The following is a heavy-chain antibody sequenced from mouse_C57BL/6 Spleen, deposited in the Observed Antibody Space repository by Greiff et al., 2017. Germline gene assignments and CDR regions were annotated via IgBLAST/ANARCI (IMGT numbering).Heavy chain of an antibody. J-gene: IGHJ2*01. CDR1: GYTFTSYW. V-gene: IGHV1-55*01. Sequence: QVQLQQPGAELVKPGASVKMSCKASGYTFTSYWITWVKQRPGQGLEWIGDIYPGSGSTNYNETFKSKATLTVDTASSTADMQLSSLTSEDSAVYYCARQLGRRGYFDYWGQGTTRTVAS. CDR3: ARQLGRRGYFDY. D-gene: IGHD4-1*01. CDR2: IYPGSGST.